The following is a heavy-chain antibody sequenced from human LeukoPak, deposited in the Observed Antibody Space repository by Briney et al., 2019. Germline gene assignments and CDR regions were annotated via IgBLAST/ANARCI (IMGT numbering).Heavy chain of an antibody. CDR3: ARDELWSGSAVGY. Sequence: SETLSLTCTVSGGSISSSSYYWGWLRQPPGKGLEWIGSIYYSGSTYYNPSLKSRVTISVDTSKNQFSLKLSSVTAADTAVYYCARDELWSGSAVGYWGQGTLVTVSS. CDR2: IYYSGST. V-gene: IGHV4-39*02. CDR1: GGSISSSSYY. D-gene: IGHD3-3*01. J-gene: IGHJ4*02.